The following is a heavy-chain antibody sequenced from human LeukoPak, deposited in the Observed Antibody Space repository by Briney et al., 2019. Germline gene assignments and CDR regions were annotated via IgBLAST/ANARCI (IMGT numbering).Heavy chain of an antibody. CDR2: IYPGDSDT. Sequence: GESLKISCKGSGYSFTSYWIGWVRQMPGKGPEWMGIIYPGDSDTRYSPSFQGQVTISADKSISTAYLQWSSLKASDTAMYYCARVGRHLKYSSRADFDYWGQGTLVTVSS. CDR3: ARVGRHLKYSSRADFDY. J-gene: IGHJ4*02. V-gene: IGHV5-51*01. D-gene: IGHD6-13*01. CDR1: GYSFTSYW.